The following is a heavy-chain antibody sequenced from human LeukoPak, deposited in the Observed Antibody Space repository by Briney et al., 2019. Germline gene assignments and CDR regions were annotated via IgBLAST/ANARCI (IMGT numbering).Heavy chain of an antibody. D-gene: IGHD3-22*01. CDR3: ARGDYYDSSGYYLY. CDR2: IYYSGST. CDR1: GGSVSSGNYY. V-gene: IGHV4-61*01. J-gene: IGHJ4*02. Sequence: SETLSLTCTVSGGSVSSGNYYWSWIRQPPGKGLEWIGYIYYSGSTNYNSSLKSRVTISLDTSKNQFSLKLSSVTAADTAVYYCARGDYYDSSGYYLYWGQGTLVTVSS.